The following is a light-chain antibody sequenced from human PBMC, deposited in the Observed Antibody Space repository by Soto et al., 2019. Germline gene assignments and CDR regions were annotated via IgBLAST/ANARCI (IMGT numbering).Light chain of an antibody. CDR3: LQYASPLYT. Sequence: VLTQSPGTRSLSPGERATLSSRASQGFTTSFLAWYQKNPALPPRPLLYGASNRATGTPDGFSGSGSGTDFTLSISRLEPEDFAVYFCLQYASPLYTFGQGTKLEIK. V-gene: IGKV3-20*01. CDR1: QGFTTSF. J-gene: IGKJ2*01. CDR2: GAS.